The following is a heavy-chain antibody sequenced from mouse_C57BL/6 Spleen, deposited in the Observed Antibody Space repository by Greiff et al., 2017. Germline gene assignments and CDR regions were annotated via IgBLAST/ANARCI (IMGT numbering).Heavy chain of an antibody. V-gene: IGHV1-18*01. J-gene: IGHJ4*01. CDR2: INPNNGGT. CDR3: ARGGSIVYAMDY. CDR1: GYTFTDYN. Sequence: EVKLVESGPELVKPGASVKIPCKASGYTFTDYNMDWVKQSHGKSLEWIGDINPNNGGTIYNQKFKGKATLTVDKSSSTAYMELRSLTSEDTAVYYCARGGSIVYAMDYWGQGTSVTVSS. D-gene: IGHD2-10*02.